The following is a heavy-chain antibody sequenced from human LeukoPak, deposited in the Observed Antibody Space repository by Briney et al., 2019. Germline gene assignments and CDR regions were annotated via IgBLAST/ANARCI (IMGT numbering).Heavy chain of an antibody. D-gene: IGHD2-2*01. CDR1: GYTFTSYG. Sequence: ASVKVSCKASGYTFTSYGISWVRQAPGQGLEWMGWISAYNGNTNYAQKLQDRVTMTSDTSTSTAYMELRSLRSDDTAVYYCARIPAGYCSSTSCYPLGYMDVWGKGTTVTVSS. V-gene: IGHV1-18*01. CDR3: ARIPAGYCSSTSCYPLGYMDV. CDR2: ISAYNGNT. J-gene: IGHJ6*03.